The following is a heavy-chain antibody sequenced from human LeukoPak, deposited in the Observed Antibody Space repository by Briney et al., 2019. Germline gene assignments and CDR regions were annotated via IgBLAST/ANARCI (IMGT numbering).Heavy chain of an antibody. CDR3: ASQSRGNNWYFDL. J-gene: IGHJ2*01. V-gene: IGHV1-18*01. Sequence: GASVKVSCKASGYTFTSYGISWVRQAPGQGLEWMGWISAYNGNTNYAQKLQGTVTMTTETTTSTDYMELRSLRSNDTAVYCCASQSRGNNWYFDLWGRGTLVTVSS. CDR2: ISAYNGNT. CDR1: GYTFTSYG. D-gene: IGHD2/OR15-2a*01.